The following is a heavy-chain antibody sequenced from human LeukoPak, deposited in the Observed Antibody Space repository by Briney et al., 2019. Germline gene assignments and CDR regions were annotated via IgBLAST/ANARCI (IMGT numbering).Heavy chain of an antibody. Sequence: ASVKVSCKASGYTFTGYYMHWVRQAPGQGLAWMGWINPNSGGTNYAQKFQGRVTMTRDTSISTAYMELSRLRSDDTAVYYCARSTMGFGGVIAARAGLDYWGQGTLVTVSS. CDR2: INPNSGGT. J-gene: IGHJ4*02. V-gene: IGHV1-2*02. CDR1: GYTFTGYY. CDR3: ARSTMGFGGVIAARAGLDY. D-gene: IGHD3-16*02.